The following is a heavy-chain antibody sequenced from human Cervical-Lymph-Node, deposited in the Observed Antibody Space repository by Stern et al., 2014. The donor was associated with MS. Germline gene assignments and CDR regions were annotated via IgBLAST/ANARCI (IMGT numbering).Heavy chain of an antibody. D-gene: IGHD4-11*01. CDR3: ARDRTVTTYYYYYGMDV. CDR1: GFTFSYST. CDR2: VSYDGSDE. V-gene: IGHV3-30*04. Sequence: QVQLVESGGGVVQPGRSLRLSCAASGFTFSYSTMHWVRQAPGKGLELVATVSYDGSDEYYPDSLKGRFPISRDNSKNTLYLQVNSLRAEDTGVYFCARDRTVTTYYYYYGMDVWGQGTTVTVSS. J-gene: IGHJ6*02.